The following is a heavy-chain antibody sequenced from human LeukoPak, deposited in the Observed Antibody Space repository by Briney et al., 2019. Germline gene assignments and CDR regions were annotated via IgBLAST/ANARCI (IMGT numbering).Heavy chain of an antibody. Sequence: GRSLRLSCAVSGFTFEDYAMHWVRQAPGKGLDWVAAISWNSGSINYADSVKGRFTISRDNAKNSLYLQMNSLRAEDTAVYYCARDTYERVLLWFGEPKPYGMDVWGQGTTVTVSS. CDR2: ISWNSGSI. V-gene: IGHV3-9*01. CDR1: GFTFEDYA. J-gene: IGHJ6*02. CDR3: ARDTYERVLLWFGEPKPYGMDV. D-gene: IGHD3-10*01.